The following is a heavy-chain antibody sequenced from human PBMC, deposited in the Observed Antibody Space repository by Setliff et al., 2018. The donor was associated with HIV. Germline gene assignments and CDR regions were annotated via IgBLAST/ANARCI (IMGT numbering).Heavy chain of an antibody. D-gene: IGHD1-1*01. Sequence: PSETLSLTCSVSADSVTSYSWEWIRQPPGRGLEWIGSVSTTDGATYNPSLQSRVSMSVDPSKKQVSLHLTSVTAADTAVYYCSRGSAAGTGLPPRDSWGQGISVTVSS. CDR1: ADSVTSYS. J-gene: IGHJ5*01. CDR3: SRGSAAGTGLPPRDS. CDR2: VSTTDGA. V-gene: IGHV4-4*08.